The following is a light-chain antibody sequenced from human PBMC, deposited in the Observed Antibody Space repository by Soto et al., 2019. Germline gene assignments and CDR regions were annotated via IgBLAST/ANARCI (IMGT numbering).Light chain of an antibody. J-gene: IGKJ4*01. V-gene: IGKV3-20*01. Sequence: EIVLTQSPGTLSLSPGERATLSCRASQSVSSSYLAWYQQKPGQAPRLLIYGASSRATGIPDRFSGSGSGTDFTLTISRLEPEYFAEYYCQQYGSSPTFGGGTKVEIK. CDR3: QQYGSSPT. CDR1: QSVSSSY. CDR2: GAS.